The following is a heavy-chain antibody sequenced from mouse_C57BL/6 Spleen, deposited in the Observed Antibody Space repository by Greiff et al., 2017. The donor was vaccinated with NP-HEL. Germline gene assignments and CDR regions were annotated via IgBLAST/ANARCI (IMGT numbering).Heavy chain of an antibody. V-gene: IGHV10-1*01. CDR1: GFSFNTYA. Sequence: EVKLLESGGGLVQPKGSLKLSCAASGFSFNTYAMNWVRQAPGKGLEWVARIRSKSNNYATYYADSVKDRFTISRDDSESMLYLQMNNLKTEDTAMYYCVYDYGYAMDYWGQGTSVTVSS. CDR2: IRSKSNNYAT. J-gene: IGHJ4*01. CDR3: VYDYGYAMDY. D-gene: IGHD2-4*01.